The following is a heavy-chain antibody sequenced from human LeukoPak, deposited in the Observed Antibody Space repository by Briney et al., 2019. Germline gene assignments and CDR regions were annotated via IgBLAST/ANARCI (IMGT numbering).Heavy chain of an antibody. CDR2: RKQDGSEK. CDR1: GFTFSTYW. V-gene: IGHV3-7*01. J-gene: IGHJ4*02. CDR3: ARDSAGNDY. Sequence: VGSLRLSCAPSGFTFSTYWLSAGPQAPGQGLWWVANRKQDGSEKYYVDSLKGRFTISRDNAKNSLYLQMNSLRAEDTAMYYCARDSAGNDYWGQGTLVTVSS. D-gene: IGHD6-13*01.